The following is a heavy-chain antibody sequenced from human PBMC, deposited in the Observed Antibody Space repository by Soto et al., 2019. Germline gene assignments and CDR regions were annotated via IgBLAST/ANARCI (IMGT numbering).Heavy chain of an antibody. CDR3: ARGRRRAALGGSKYYYMDV. Sequence: ASVKVSCKASGYTFTSYDINWVRQATGQGLEWMGWMNPNSGNTGYAQKFQGRDTMTRNTSISTTYMELSSLRSEDTAVYYCARGRRRAALGGSKYYYMDVWGKGTTVTVSS. CDR1: GYTFTSYD. J-gene: IGHJ6*03. D-gene: IGHD6-6*01. V-gene: IGHV1-8*01. CDR2: MNPNSGNT.